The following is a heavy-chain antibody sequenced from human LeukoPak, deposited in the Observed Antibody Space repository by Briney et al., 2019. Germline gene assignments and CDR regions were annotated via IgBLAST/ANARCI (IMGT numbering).Heavy chain of an antibody. D-gene: IGHD3-10*01. J-gene: IGHJ4*02. CDR3: AKDSAYGSGSYSLFDY. CDR2: IYSGGST. Sequence: GGSLRLSCAASGFTVSSNYMSWVRQAPGKGLEWVSVIYSGGSTYYADSVKGRFTISRDNAKNSLYLQMNSLRAEDTALYYCAKDSAYGSGSYSLFDYWGQGTLVTVSS. CDR1: GFTVSSNY. V-gene: IGHV3-53*05.